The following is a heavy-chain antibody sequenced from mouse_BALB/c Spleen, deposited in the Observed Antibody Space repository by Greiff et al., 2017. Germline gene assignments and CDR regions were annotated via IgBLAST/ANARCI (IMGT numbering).Heavy chain of an antibody. J-gene: IGHJ3*01. CDR3: ARGDGNSAGFAY. CDR1: GFTFSDYY. V-gene: IGHV5-4*02. Sequence: EVKVEESGGGLVKPGGSLKLSCAASGFTFSDYYMYWVRQTPEKRLEWVATISDGGSYTYYPDSVKGRFTISRDNAKNNLYLQMSSLKSEDTAMYYGARGDGNSAGFAYWGKGTLVTVSA. D-gene: IGHD2-1*01. CDR2: ISDGGSYT.